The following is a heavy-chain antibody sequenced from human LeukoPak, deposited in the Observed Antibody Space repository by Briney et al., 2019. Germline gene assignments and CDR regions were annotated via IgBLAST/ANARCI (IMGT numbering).Heavy chain of an antibody. CDR2: TYYRSKWYN. Sequence: SQTLSLTCAISGDSVSSNSAAWNWIRQSPSRGLEWLGRTYYRSKWYNDYAESVKSRITINPDTSKNQFSLQLSSVTPEDTAVYYCAGDSGSGWYYFDSWGQGTLVTVSS. CDR3: AGDSGSGWYYFDS. CDR1: GDSVSSNSAA. J-gene: IGHJ4*02. D-gene: IGHD6-19*01. V-gene: IGHV6-1*01.